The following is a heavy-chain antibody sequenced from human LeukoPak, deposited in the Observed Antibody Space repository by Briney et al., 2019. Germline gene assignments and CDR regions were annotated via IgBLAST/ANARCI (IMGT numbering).Heavy chain of an antibody. D-gene: IGHD1-26*01. V-gene: IGHV4-59*08. J-gene: IGHJ4*02. CDR2: IYYSGST. CDR3: ARHIIVGATDYFDY. CDR1: GGSISGYS. Sequence: PSETLSLTCTVSGGSISGYSWSWIRQPPGKGLECLGYIYYSGSTNYNPSLKSRVTISVDTSKNQFSLKLSSVTAADTAVYYCARHIIVGATDYFDYWGQGTLVTVSS.